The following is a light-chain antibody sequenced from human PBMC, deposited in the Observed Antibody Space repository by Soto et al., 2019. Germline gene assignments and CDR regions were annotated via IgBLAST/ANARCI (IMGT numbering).Light chain of an antibody. CDR3: QQYDDYSPWT. CDR2: DAS. V-gene: IGKV1-5*01. J-gene: IGKJ1*01. Sequence: DIQLTQSPSTLSASVGGTVTITCRASQTISIYLAWYQQRPGEAPKLLVYDASSLESGVPSRFSGTGSGTEFTLTISGLQPDYFATYYCQQYDDYSPWTFGQGTKVEIK. CDR1: QTISIY.